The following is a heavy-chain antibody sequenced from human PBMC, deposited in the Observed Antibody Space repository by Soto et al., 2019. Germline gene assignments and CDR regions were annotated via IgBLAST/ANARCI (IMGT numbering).Heavy chain of an antibody. V-gene: IGHV4-59*08. CDR3: EYKSDHDAAYYDFYYLDV. CDR2: SHYSGNS. D-gene: IGHD1-1*01. CDR1: GGSISSYF. Sequence: SETLSLTCTVAGGSISSYFWNWIRLPPGKGLEWIGYSHYSGNSNYNPSLKSRVTMSVDTSKNQFSLKLSSVTAADTAVYYCEYKSDHDAAYYDFYYLDVWGKGTTVTVSS. J-gene: IGHJ6*03.